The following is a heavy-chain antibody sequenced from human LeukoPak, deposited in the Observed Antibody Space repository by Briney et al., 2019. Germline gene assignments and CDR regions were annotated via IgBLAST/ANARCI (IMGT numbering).Heavy chain of an antibody. CDR1: GFTFSSYG. CDR2: IWYDGSKK. CDR3: ARQLPFDY. J-gene: IGHJ4*02. Sequence: GRSLRLSCVTSGFTFSSYGMFWVRQAPGKGLEWVAVIWYDGSKKYYADSVKGRFTISRDKSKNTLYLQMNSLTAEDTAVYYCARQLPFDYWGQGTLVTVSS. D-gene: IGHD1-7*01. V-gene: IGHV3-33*07.